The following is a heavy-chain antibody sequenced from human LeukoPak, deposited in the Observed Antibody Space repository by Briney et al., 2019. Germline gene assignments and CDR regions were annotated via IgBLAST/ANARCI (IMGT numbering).Heavy chain of an antibody. CDR1: GYTFTSYD. J-gene: IGHJ3*02. CDR2: MNPNSGNT. V-gene: IGHV1-8*03. CDR3: ARGYCSGGSCSHDAFDI. Sequence: GASVKVSCKASGYTFTSYDINWVRQATGQGLEWMGWMNPNSGNTGYAQKFQGRVTITRNTSISTAYMELSSLRSKDTAVYYCARGYCSGGSCSHDAFDIWGQGTMVTVSS. D-gene: IGHD2-15*01.